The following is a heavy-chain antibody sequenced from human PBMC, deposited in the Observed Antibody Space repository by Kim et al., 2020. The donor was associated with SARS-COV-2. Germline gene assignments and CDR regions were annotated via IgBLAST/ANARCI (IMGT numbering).Heavy chain of an antibody. CDR3: ARDRHKHWFGLDPFDL. Sequence: GGSLRLSCAASGFSFSDYGMNWVRQAPGKGLEWVAHMSLTGSTVYYSESVRGRFTISRDNAKNSLFLQMNSLSDQDTGLYFCARDRHKHWFGLDPFDLWGQGTTVFVSS. CDR1: GFSFSDYG. D-gene: IGHD3-10*01. V-gene: IGHV3-48*02. CDR2: MSLTGSTV. J-gene: IGHJ3*01.